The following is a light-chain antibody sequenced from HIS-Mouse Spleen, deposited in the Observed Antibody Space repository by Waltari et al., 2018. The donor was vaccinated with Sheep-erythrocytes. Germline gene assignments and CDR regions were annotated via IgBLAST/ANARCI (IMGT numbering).Light chain of an antibody. J-gene: IGLJ3*02. V-gene: IGLV2-23*01. CDR2: EGS. CDR1: SSDVGSYNL. Sequence: QSALTQPASVSGSPGQSITISCTGTSSDVGSYNLVSCYQQHPGKAPKLMISEGSKRPSGVSIRLSGAKSANTASLTISWLQAEDEADYYCCSYAGSSTPWVFGGGTKLTVL. CDR3: CSYAGSSTPWV.